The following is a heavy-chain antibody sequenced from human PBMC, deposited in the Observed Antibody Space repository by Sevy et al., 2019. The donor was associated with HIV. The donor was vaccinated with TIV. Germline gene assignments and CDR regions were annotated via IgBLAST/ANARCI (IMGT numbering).Heavy chain of an antibody. CDR3: AREGVGYGGLERGGGAFDY. CDR1: GFTFSSYS. J-gene: IGHJ4*02. V-gene: IGHV3-21*01. D-gene: IGHD4-17*01. CDR2: ISSSSNYI. Sequence: GGSLRLSCAASGFTFSSYSMNWVRQAPGKGLEWVSSISSSSNYIYYADSVKGRFTISRDNAKNSLYLQMNSLRAEDTAVYYCAREGVGYGGLERGGGAFDYWGQGTLVTVSS.